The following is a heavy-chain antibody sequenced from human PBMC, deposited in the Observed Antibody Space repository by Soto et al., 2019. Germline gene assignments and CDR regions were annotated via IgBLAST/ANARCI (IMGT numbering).Heavy chain of an antibody. CDR3: AREGIAVASDAFDI. V-gene: IGHV3-13*01. CDR2: IGTAGDT. Sequence: TGGSLRLSCAASGFTFSSYGMHWVRQATGKGLEWVSAIGTAGDTYYPGSVKGRFTISRENAKNSLYLQMNSLRAGDTAVYYCAREGIAVASDAFDIWGQGTIVTVSS. D-gene: IGHD6-19*01. CDR1: GFTFSSYG. J-gene: IGHJ3*02.